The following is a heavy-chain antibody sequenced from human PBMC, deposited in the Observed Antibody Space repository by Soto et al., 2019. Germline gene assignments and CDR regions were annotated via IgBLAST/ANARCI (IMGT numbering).Heavy chain of an antibody. CDR3: ARLVRGWFGY. CDR2: IYYSGST. D-gene: IGHD3-10*01. CDR1: GGSISSSSYY. J-gene: IGHJ4*02. V-gene: IGHV4-39*01. Sequence: PSETLSLTCTVSGGSISSSSYYWGWIRQPPGKGLEWIGSIYYSGSTYHNPSLKSRVTISVDTSKNQFSLKLSSVTAADTAVYYCARLVRGWFGYWGQGTLVIVSS.